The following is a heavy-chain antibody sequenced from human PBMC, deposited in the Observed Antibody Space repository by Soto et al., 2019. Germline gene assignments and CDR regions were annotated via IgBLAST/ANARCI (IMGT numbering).Heavy chain of an antibody. D-gene: IGHD6-19*01. Sequence: QVQLVQSGAEVKNPGASVKVSCKASGYTFTGYYMHWVLQAPGQGLEWMGWINPNSGGTNYAQRFHGRVTMTRDTSIRTSYLELSRLTSADTSVYYCARGLTVAGPVANEPFNIWGQGTMVTVSS. CDR3: ARGLTVAGPVANEPFNI. V-gene: IGHV1-2*02. CDR1: GYTFTGYY. CDR2: INPNSGGT. J-gene: IGHJ3*02.